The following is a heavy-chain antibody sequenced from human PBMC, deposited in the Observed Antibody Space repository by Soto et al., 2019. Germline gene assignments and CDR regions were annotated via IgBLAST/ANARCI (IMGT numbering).Heavy chain of an antibody. V-gene: IGHV3-30-3*01. Sequence: PGGSLRLSCASSGFTFSSYAMHWVRQAPGKGLEWVAVISYDGSNKYYADSVKGRFTISRDNSKNTLYLQMNSLRAEDTAVYYCARGHSIFGVVNDHYYYYGMDVWGQGTTVTVSS. D-gene: IGHD3-3*01. CDR3: ARGHSIFGVVNDHYYYYGMDV. CDR1: GFTFSSYA. CDR2: ISYDGSNK. J-gene: IGHJ6*02.